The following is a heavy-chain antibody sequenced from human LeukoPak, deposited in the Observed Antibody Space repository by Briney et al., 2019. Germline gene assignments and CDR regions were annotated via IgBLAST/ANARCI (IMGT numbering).Heavy chain of an antibody. CDR1: GFTFSSYW. CDR2: TNPDGSIK. Sequence: QPGGSLRLSCAASGFTFSSYWMSWVRQAPGRGLEWVANTNPDGSIKYYVDSVNGRFTISRDNAKNSLYLQMNSLRAEDTAVYYCVSGFLQWLYWGQGTLVTVSS. V-gene: IGHV3-7*01. CDR3: VSGFLQWLY. D-gene: IGHD3-3*01. J-gene: IGHJ4*02.